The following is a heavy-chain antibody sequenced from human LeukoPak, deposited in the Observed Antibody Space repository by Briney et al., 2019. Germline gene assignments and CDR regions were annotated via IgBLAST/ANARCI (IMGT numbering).Heavy chain of an antibody. D-gene: IGHD6-13*01. V-gene: IGHV4-34*01. CDR2: INHSGST. CDR1: GGSLCGYY. J-gene: IGHJ3*02. CDR3: ARGPHRIAAAGTGAFDI. Sequence: SETLSLTCAVYGGSLCGYYWSWIRQPPGQGLEWIGEINHSGSTNYKPSLTSRVTISVDTSKTQFSLKLSSVTAADTAVYYCARGPHRIAAAGTGAFDIWGQGKMVTVSS.